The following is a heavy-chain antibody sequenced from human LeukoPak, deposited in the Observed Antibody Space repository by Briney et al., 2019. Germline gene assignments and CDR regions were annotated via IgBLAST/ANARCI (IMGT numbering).Heavy chain of an antibody. D-gene: IGHD4-17*01. J-gene: IGHJ4*02. CDR3: ARLIYGAIDY. V-gene: IGHV5-51*01. Sequence: GEPLKISCKGSGDSFTNHWIGWVRQMPGKGLEWMGIIYPGDSDTRYSPSFQGQVTISADKSISTAYLQWSSLKASDTAMYYCARLIYGAIDYWGQGTLVTVSS. CDR2: IYPGDSDT. CDR1: GDSFTNHW.